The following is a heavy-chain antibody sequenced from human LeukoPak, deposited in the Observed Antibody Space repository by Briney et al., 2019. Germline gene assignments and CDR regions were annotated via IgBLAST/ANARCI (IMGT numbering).Heavy chain of an antibody. CDR3: ARDDLGAVAAPFDY. V-gene: IGHV4-38-2*02. J-gene: IGHJ4*02. D-gene: IGHD6-19*01. Sequence: SETLSLTCAVSGYSISSGYYWGWIRQPPGKGLEWIGGIYHSGSTYYNPSLKSRVTISVDTSKNQFSLKLSSVTAADTAVYYCARDDLGAVAAPFDYWGQGTLVTVSS. CDR1: GYSISSGYY. CDR2: IYHSGST.